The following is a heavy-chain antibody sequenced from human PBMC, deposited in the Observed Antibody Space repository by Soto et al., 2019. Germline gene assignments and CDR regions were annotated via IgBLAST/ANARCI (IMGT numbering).Heavy chain of an antibody. CDR1: GYTFTSYY. CDR3: ARTALVGATSGVFDY. D-gene: IGHD1-26*01. J-gene: IGHJ4*02. CDR2: INPSGGST. V-gene: IGHV1-46*01. Sequence: ASVKVSCKASGYTFTSYYMHWVRQAPGQGLEWMGIINPSGGSTSYAQKFQGRVTMTRDTSTSTVYMELSSLRSEDTAVYYCARTALVGATSGVFDYWGQGTLVTVSS.